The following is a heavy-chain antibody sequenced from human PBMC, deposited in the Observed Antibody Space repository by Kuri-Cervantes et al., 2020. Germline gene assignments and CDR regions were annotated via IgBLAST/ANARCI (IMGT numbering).Heavy chain of an antibody. CDR3: VTPRVAFDI. CDR2: IYPGDSDT. J-gene: IGHJ3*02. CDR1: GYRFSTYW. V-gene: IGHV5-51*01. Sequence: GGSLRLSCKGSGYRFSTYWIAWVRQMPGKGLEWMGNIYPGDSDTRCSPSFQGQVTVSADKSINTAYLQRSSLKASDTAMYFCVTPRVAFDIWGQGTMVTVSS.